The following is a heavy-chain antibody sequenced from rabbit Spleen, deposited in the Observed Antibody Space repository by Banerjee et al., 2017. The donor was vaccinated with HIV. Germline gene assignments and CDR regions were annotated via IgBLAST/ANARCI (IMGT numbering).Heavy chain of an antibody. J-gene: IGHJ4*01. Sequence: QEQLEESGGGLVKPEGSLTLTCKASGVSLNDKDVMCWVRQAPGKGLEWIACINIVTGKSVYASWAKGRFTMSRTSSTTVTLQMTSLTAADTATYFCARDSGSYDYIDVYFNLWGQGTLVTVS. CDR3: ARDSGSYDYIDVYFNL. D-gene: IGHD6-1*01. CDR1: GVSLNDKDV. CDR2: INIVTGKS. V-gene: IGHV1S45*01.